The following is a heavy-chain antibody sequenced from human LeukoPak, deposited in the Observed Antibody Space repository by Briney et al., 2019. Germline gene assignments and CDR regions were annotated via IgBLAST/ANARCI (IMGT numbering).Heavy chain of an antibody. CDR2: LSYTEGSI. CDR1: GFTFSRNS. D-gene: IGHD6-13*01. J-gene: IGHJ4*02. Sequence: GGSLSLSCAASGFTFSRNSMNWVRQAPGKGLEWVSYLSYTEGSIYYADSVKGRFTISRDNAKNSLYLQMNSLRAEDTAVYYCVRVSDPTTVGSSTYSSSWYLRDWGQGTLVTVSS. V-gene: IGHV3-48*01. CDR3: VRVSDPTTVGSSTYSSSWYLRD.